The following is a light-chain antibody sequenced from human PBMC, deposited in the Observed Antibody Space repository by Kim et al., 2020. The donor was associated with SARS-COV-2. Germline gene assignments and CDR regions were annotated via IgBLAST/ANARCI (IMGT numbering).Light chain of an antibody. J-gene: IGLJ1*01. CDR3: CSYAGSSTYV. V-gene: IGLV2-23*02. Sequence: GQSSTITGTGTSSDVSSYNLVSWYQHHPGKAPKLMIYEVSKRPSGVSNRFSGSKSGNTASLTISGLQAEDEADYYCCSYAGSSTYVFGTGTKVTVL. CDR1: SSDVSSYNL. CDR2: EVS.